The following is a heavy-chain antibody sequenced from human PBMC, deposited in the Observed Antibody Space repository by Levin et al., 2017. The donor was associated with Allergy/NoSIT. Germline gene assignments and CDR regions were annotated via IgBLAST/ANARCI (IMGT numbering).Heavy chain of an antibody. CDR1: GFSLSTSGVG. CDR2: IYWDDDK. J-gene: IGHJ6*02. CDR3: AHSEGIYYGSGSYYNDDYYDYGMDV. Sequence: ASGPTLVKPTQTLTLTCTFSGFSLSTSGVGVGWIRQPPGKALEWLALIYWDDDKRYSPSLKSRLTITKDTSKNQVVLTMTNMDPVDTATYYCAHSEGIYYGSGSYYNDDYYDYGMDVWGQGTTVTVSS. V-gene: IGHV2-5*02. D-gene: IGHD3-10*01.